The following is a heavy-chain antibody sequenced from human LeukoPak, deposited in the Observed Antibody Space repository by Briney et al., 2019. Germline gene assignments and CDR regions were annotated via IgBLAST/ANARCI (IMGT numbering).Heavy chain of an antibody. CDR2: IDWDDDK. D-gene: IGHD2/OR15-2a*01. Sequence: SGPALVKPTQTVTLTCTFPGFSFTTRGMCVSWIRQAPGKALEWPGRIDWDDDKYYSTSLKTRLTISKDPSKDQVVLTLTKMDPADTGTYYCARHLIGGALDIWGQGTVVTVSS. CDR3: ARHLIGGALDI. V-gene: IGHV2-70*11. CDR1: GFSFTTRGMC. J-gene: IGHJ3*02.